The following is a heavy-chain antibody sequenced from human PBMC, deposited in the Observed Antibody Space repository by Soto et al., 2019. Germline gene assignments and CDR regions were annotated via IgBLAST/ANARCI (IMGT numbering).Heavy chain of an antibody. CDR2: IKQDGTER. CDR3: GASGSLYY. J-gene: IGHJ4*02. Sequence: EVQLVESGGGWVQPGGSRRLSCAASGFTFSNYWMSWVRQAPGKGLEWVANIKQDGTERYYVDSVRGRFTISRDNAKNLLYLAKNRPGAEDTAVYYCGASGSLYYWGQGALVTVSS. D-gene: IGHD6-19*01. V-gene: IGHV3-7*01. CDR1: GFTFSNYW.